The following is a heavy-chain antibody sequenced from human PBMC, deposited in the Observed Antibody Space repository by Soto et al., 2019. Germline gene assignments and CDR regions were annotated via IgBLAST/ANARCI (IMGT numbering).Heavy chain of an antibody. CDR1: GFTFSSYG. CDR2: IWYDGSNK. CDR3: ARDLDDMXDRWXXXTAMVTDY. D-gene: IGHD5-18*01. Sequence: QVQLVESGGGVVQPGRSLRLSCAASGFTFSSYGMHWVRQAPGKGLEXXAVIWYDGSNKYYADSVKGRFTISRDNSKNTLYLQMNSLRAEDTAVYYCARDLDDMXDRWXXXTAMVTDYWGQGTLVTVSS. V-gene: IGHV3-33*01. J-gene: IGHJ4*02.